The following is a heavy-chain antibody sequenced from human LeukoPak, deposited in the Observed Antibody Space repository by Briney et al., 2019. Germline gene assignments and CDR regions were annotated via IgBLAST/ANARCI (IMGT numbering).Heavy chain of an antibody. J-gene: IGHJ4*02. CDR2: ISGGGGST. CDR1: GFTFSSYA. CDR3: ATSLGYCSGGSCPPSY. Sequence: GESLKISCAASGFTFSSYAMSWVRQAPGKGLEWVSAISGGGGSTYYADSVKGRFTISRDNSKNTLYLQMNSLRAEDTAVYYCATSLGYCSGGSCPPSYWGQGSLVTVSS. V-gene: IGHV3-23*01. D-gene: IGHD2-15*01.